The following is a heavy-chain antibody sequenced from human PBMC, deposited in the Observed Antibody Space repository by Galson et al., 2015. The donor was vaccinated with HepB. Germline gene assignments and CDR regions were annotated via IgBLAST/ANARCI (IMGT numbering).Heavy chain of an antibody. J-gene: IGHJ6*02. V-gene: IGHV3-48*01. Sequence: SLRLSCAASGFTFSSYSMNWVRQAPGKGLEWVSYISSSSSTIYYADSVKGRFTISRDNAKNSLYLQMNSLRAEDTAVYYCARPKVAGTLRYYYYYGMDVWGQGTTVTVSS. D-gene: IGHD6-19*01. CDR3: ARPKVAGTLRYYYYYGMDV. CDR2: ISSSSSTI. CDR1: GFTFSSYS.